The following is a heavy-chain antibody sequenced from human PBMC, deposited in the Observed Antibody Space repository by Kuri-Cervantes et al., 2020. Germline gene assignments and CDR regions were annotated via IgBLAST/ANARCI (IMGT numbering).Heavy chain of an antibody. J-gene: IGHJ4*02. Sequence: GVPLRLSSTASGFTFSEYWMHWVRQAPGKGLVWVSRINGDETSTSCADSVKGRFTISRDNAKNTLYLQMHSLGAEDTAVYYCARGSTGYGNFDYWGRGTLVTVSS. CDR2: INGDETST. CDR1: GFTFSEYW. V-gene: IGHV3-74*01. CDR3: ARGSTGYGNFDY. D-gene: IGHD5-12*01.